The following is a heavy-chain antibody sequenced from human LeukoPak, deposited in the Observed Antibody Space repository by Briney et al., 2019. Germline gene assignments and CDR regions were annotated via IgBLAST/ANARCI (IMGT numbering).Heavy chain of an antibody. CDR3: ARHHRHYDILTGYGPGYYYGMDV. D-gene: IGHD3-9*01. J-gene: IGHJ6*02. CDR1: GVSISSYY. V-gene: IGHV4-59*08. CDR2: IYYSGST. Sequence: SETLSLTCTVSGVSISSYYWSWIRQPPGKGLEWIGYIYYSGSTNYNPSLKSRVTISVDTSKNQFSLKLSSVTAADTAVYYCARHHRHYDILTGYGPGYYYGMDVWGQGTTVTVSS.